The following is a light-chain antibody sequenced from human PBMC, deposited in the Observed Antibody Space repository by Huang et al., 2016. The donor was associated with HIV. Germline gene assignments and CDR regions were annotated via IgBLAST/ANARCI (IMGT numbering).Light chain of an antibody. J-gene: IGKJ1*01. V-gene: IGKV3-15*01. CDR1: QAIKTS. CDR2: DSS. CDR3: QHYSNWPPWT. Sequence: IVITQSPVTLSVSPGERATLSCGASQAIKTSLAWYQQRLDQPPRLLIYDSSASATGVPARFSGSGSGTNFTLTISSLQSEDFAVYYCQHYSNWPPWTFGPGTKVEMK.